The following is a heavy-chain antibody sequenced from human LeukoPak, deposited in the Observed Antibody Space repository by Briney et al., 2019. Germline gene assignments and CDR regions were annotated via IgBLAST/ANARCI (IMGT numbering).Heavy chain of an antibody. D-gene: IGHD4-17*01. V-gene: IGHV4-34*01. CDR2: INHSGST. CDR1: GGSFSGYY. J-gene: IGHJ4*02. Sequence: PSETLSLTCAVYGGSFSGYYWSWIRQPPGKGLEWIGEINHSGSTNYNPSLKSRVTISVDTSKNQFSLKLSSVTAADTAVYYCAREGYGDLPDYWGQGTLVTVSS. CDR3: AREGYGDLPDY.